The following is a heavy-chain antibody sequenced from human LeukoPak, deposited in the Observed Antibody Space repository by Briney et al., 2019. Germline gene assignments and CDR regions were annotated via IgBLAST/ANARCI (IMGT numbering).Heavy chain of an antibody. CDR3: AKVAVSGWYSGGNFDY. CDR1: GYNFIGYY. Sequence: ASVKASCKASGYNFIGYYIHWVRQAPGQGLEWMGWINPGNGGISYAQKFQGRVTMTRDTSINTAYMDLNSLTSDDTAVYYCAKVAVSGWYSGGNFDYWGQGTLVTVSS. CDR2: INPGNGGI. D-gene: IGHD6-19*01. J-gene: IGHJ4*02. V-gene: IGHV1-2*02.